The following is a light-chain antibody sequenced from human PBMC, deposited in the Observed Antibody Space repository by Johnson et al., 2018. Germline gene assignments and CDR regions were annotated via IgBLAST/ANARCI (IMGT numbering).Light chain of an antibody. Sequence: QSVLTQPPSVSAAPGQKVTISCSGSSSNIGNNYVSWYQQLPGTAPKLLIYDNNNRPSGIPDRFSGSKSGTSATLVITGLQPGDEADYYCGTWDSSLSAGNVFGTGTKVTVL. V-gene: IGLV1-51*01. CDR2: DNN. CDR3: GTWDSSLSAGNV. J-gene: IGLJ1*01. CDR1: SSNIGNNY.